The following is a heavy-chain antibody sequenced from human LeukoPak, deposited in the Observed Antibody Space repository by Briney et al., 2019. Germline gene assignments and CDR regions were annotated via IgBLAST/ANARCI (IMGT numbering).Heavy chain of an antibody. CDR3: ARGGGDY. V-gene: IGHV3-53*01. D-gene: IGHD3-16*01. Sequence: PGGSLRLSCAVSGFTVSSNYMNWVRQAPGKGLEWVSVIYSGGSTYYADSVKGRFTISRYNSKNPLYLQMNSLRAEDTAVYYCARGGGDYWGQGALVTVSS. CDR1: GFTVSSNY. J-gene: IGHJ4*02. CDR2: IYSGGST.